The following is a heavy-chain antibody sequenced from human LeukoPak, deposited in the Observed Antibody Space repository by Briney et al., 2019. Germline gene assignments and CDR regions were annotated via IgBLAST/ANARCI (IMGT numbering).Heavy chain of an antibody. CDR2: ISDDGRRK. CDR1: GFSFISYG. D-gene: IGHD4-17*01. Sequence: GGSLRLSCASSGFSFISYGMHWVRRAPGKGLEWVGVISDDGRRKDYADSVKGRFTISRDNSKDTLYLQMNSLRAEDTAVYYYAKRPSDYGDYVSYFDYWGQGTLVTVSS. CDR3: AKRPSDYGDYVSYFDY. V-gene: IGHV3-30*18. J-gene: IGHJ4*02.